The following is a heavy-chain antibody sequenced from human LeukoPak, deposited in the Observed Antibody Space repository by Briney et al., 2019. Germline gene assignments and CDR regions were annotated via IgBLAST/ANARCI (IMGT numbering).Heavy chain of an antibody. Sequence: PGRSLRLSCAASGFTFDDYAMHWVRHAPGKGLEWVSGISWNSGSIGYADSVKGRFTISRDNAKNSLYLQMNSLRAEDTALYYCAKDILTGYYNYAFDIWGQGTMVTVSS. J-gene: IGHJ3*02. CDR3: AKDILTGYYNYAFDI. V-gene: IGHV3-9*01. CDR1: GFTFDDYA. D-gene: IGHD3-9*01. CDR2: ISWNSGSI.